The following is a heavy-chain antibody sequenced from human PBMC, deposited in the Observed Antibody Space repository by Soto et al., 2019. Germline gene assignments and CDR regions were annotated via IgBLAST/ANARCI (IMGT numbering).Heavy chain of an antibody. Sequence: SETLSLTCTVSGGSISSSSYYWGWIRQPPGKGLEWIGSIYYSGSTYYNPSLKSRVTISVDTSKNQFSLKLSSVTAADTSVYYCARDSRTSSGLFDYCGQGTLVTVSA. J-gene: IGHJ4*02. CDR3: ARDSRTSSGLFDY. D-gene: IGHD3-22*01. CDR1: GGSISSSSYY. CDR2: IYYSGST. V-gene: IGHV4-39*02.